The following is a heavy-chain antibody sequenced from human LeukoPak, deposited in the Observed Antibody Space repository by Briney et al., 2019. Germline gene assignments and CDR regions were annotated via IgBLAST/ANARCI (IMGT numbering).Heavy chain of an antibody. CDR3: ARDLWLRGVSPFDY. V-gene: IGHV3-23*01. Sequence: LTGGSLRLSCAVSGLIFSDYSMNWVRQAPGKGLEWVSTITAGGDYTYYADSVKGRFTVSRDNSKNTLYLQMNSLRAEDTAVYYCARDLWLRGVSPFDYWGQGTLVTVSS. D-gene: IGHD5-18*01. J-gene: IGHJ4*02. CDR2: ITAGGDYT. CDR1: GLIFSDYS.